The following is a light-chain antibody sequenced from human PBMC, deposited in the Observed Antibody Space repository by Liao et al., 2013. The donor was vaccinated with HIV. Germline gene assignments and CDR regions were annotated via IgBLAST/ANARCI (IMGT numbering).Light chain of an antibody. J-gene: IGLJ2*01. V-gene: IGLV3-1*01. CDR1: KLGDKY. CDR2: RDS. Sequence: SYELTQPPSVSVSPGQTASITCSGDKLGDKYACWYQQKPGQSPVKVIYRDSKRPSGIPERFSGSNSGNTATLTISGTQAIDEADYYCQVWDSSSDRGVFGGGTKLTVL. CDR3: QVWDSSSDRGV.